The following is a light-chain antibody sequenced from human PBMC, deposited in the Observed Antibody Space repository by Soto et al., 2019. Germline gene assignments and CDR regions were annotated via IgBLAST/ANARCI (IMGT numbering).Light chain of an antibody. J-gene: IGKJ1*01. CDR1: QFISNS. V-gene: IGKV3-15*01. CDR3: QQSSNWPRT. Sequence: EIVMTQSPAPLSVSAGESVSVSWRASQFISNSLAWYQQRPGQPPRLLIYGASTRAAGISARFSGSGSGTEFTLTISSLQSEDFAVYYCQQSSNWPRTFGQGTKVDIK. CDR2: GAS.